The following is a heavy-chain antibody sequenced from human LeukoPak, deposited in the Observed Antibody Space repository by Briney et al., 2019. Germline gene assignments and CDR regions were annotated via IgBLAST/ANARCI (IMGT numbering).Heavy chain of an antibody. CDR3: ARDQGTDYYDSSGSPGY. J-gene: IGHJ4*02. CDR2: IRTYNGNT. Sequence: ASERVSCKGSVYTLTRYSISWVREAPVHRLEWVGEIRTYNGNTNYAQKLQGRVTMTTDTSTSTAYMELRSLRSDDTAVYYCARDQGTDYYDSSGSPGYWGGGSLVTVSS. CDR1: VYTLTRYS. V-gene: IGHV1-18*01. D-gene: IGHD3-22*01.